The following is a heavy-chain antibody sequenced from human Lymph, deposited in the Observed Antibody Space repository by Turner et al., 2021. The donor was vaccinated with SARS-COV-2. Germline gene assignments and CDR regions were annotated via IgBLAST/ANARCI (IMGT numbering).Heavy chain of an antibody. CDR1: GVTFISYA. V-gene: IGHV3-23*01. J-gene: IGHJ4*02. D-gene: IGHD6-19*01. CDR2: ISGSGGST. Sequence: EVQLLESGGGLVQPGGSLRHSCAASGVTFISYAMSWVRQAPGKVLQWVSAISGSGGSTYYADSVKGRFTISRDNSKNTLYLQMNSLRAEDTAIYYCAKDRFTLSSGWEDYWGQGALVTVSS. CDR3: AKDRFTLSSGWEDY.